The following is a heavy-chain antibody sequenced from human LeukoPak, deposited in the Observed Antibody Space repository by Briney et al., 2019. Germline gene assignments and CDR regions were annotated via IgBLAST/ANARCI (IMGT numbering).Heavy chain of an antibody. J-gene: IGHJ4*02. Sequence: PGGSLRLSCAASRFSFSSYSINWVRQAPGKGLEWVSYISGDGNAKHYTDSVKGRFTISRDNAKNALYLHMNSLRAEDTAVYFCARDYVYAFDYWGQGTLVTVSS. CDR3: ARDYVYAFDY. CDR2: ISGDGNAK. D-gene: IGHD2/OR15-2a*01. CDR1: RFSFSSYS. V-gene: IGHV3-48*01.